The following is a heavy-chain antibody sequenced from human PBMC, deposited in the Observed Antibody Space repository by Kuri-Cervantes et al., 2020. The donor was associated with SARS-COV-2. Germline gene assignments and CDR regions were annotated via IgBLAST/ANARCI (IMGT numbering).Heavy chain of an antibody. V-gene: IGHV1-2*04. J-gene: IGHJ3*02. CDR3: ARXXPFRRLVVXXQGGAFDI. CDR1: GXXXXGYY. CDR2: INPNSGGT. D-gene: IGHD3-22*01. Sequence: ASVKVSXKASGXXXXGYYMHWVRXXPGQGLEWMXWINPNSGGTXXAQKLQGWVTXTRDTSISTVYMXLSRLRSDDTAVYYCARXXPFRRLVVXXQGGAFDIWGQGTMVTVSS.